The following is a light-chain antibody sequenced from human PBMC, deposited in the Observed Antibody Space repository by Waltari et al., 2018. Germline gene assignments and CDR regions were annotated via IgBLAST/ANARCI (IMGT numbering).Light chain of an antibody. CDR2: END. Sequence: QSVLTQPPSVSAAPGQKVTISCSGSRPNIGIRFVSWYQQIPGIAPKLLIYENDKRPSGIPDRFSGSKSGTSATLDITGLQTGDEADYYCGTWNMAPYVFIFGGGTKLTVL. V-gene: IGLV1-51*01. J-gene: IGLJ2*01. CDR1: RPNIGIRF. CDR3: GTWNMAPYVFI.